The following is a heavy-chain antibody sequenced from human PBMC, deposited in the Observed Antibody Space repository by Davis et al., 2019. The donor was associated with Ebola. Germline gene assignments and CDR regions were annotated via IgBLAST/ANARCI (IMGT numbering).Heavy chain of an antibody. D-gene: IGHD3-22*01. CDR2: ISYDGSNK. J-gene: IGHJ1*01. Sequence: GESLKISCAASGFTFSSYGMHWVRQAPGKGLEWVAVISYDGSNKYYADSVKGRFTISRDNSKNTLYLQMNSLRAEDTAVYYCAKSGFEDDSSGDEYFQHWGQGTLVTVSS. CDR3: AKSGFEDDSSGDEYFQH. V-gene: IGHV3-30*18. CDR1: GFTFSSYG.